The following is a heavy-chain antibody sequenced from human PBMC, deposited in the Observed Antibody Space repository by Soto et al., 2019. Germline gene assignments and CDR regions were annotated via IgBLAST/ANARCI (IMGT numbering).Heavy chain of an antibody. V-gene: IGHV3-13*01. D-gene: IGHD6-13*01. CDR2: IGTAGDT. J-gene: IGHJ6*03. Sequence: GGSLRLSCAASGFTFSSYDMHWVRQATGKGLEWVSAIGTAGDTYYPGSVKGRFTISRENAKNSLYLQMNSLRAGDTALYYCARGLLATGGSLSYMDVWGKGTTVTVSS. CDR1: GFTFSSYD. CDR3: ARGLLATGGSLSYMDV.